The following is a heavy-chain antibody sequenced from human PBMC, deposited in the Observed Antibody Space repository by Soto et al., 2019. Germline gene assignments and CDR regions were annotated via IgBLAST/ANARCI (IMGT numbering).Heavy chain of an antibody. J-gene: IGHJ5*02. D-gene: IGHD2-15*01. Sequence: ASVKGSCKASGYTFSNYDINWVRQAPGQGLEWMGWISAYNGDTNYAQKLQGRVTMTTDTSTSTAYMELRSLRSDDTAVYYCARSGLPDPVVVVGHTPFDPWGQGTLVTVSS. CDR2: ISAYNGDT. CDR1: GYTFSNYD. CDR3: ARSGLPDPVVVVGHTPFDP. V-gene: IGHV1-18*01.